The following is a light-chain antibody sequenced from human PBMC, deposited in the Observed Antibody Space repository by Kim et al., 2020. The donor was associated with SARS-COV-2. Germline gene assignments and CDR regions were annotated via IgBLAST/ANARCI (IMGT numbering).Light chain of an antibody. Sequence: QSALTQPASISGSLGQSITISCTGTSSDVGGQKYVSWYQQHPGKAPQLMIFDVTNRPSGISTRFSGSTSGNTASLTISGLRAEDEADYYCCSYTNSGTYVFGIGTKVPVL. CDR2: DVT. V-gene: IGLV2-14*03. CDR3: CSYTNSGTYV. CDR1: SSDVGGQKY. J-gene: IGLJ1*01.